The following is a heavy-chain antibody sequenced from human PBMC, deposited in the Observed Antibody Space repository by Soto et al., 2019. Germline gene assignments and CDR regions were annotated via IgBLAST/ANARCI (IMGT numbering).Heavy chain of an antibody. D-gene: IGHD3-16*01. V-gene: IGHV4-30-4*01. CDR1: GDSIGSGNKY. J-gene: IGHJ6*02. CDR2: IFSSGST. Sequence: SETLSLTCTVSGDSIGSGNKYWSWIRQAPGKGLEWIGYIFSSGSTYYNPSLKSRVTISVDTSKNQFSLKLSSVTAADTAVYYCARDQGGSRDYYYYGMDVWGQGTTVTVSS. CDR3: ARDQGGSRDYYYYGMDV.